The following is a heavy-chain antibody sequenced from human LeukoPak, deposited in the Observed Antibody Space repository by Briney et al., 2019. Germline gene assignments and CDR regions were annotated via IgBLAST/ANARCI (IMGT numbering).Heavy chain of an antibody. Sequence: TXSGGSISSXXXXWSWIRQHPXXXLXWIGYIYYTGSTTYNPSVKSRITISLDTSKKQISLKLRSVTAADTAVYYCARDVGATTGLGVDYWGQGTLVTVSS. J-gene: IGHJ4*02. CDR1: GGSISSXXXX. V-gene: IGHV4-31*02. D-gene: IGHD1-26*01. CDR3: ARDVGATTGLGVDY. CDR2: IYYTGST.